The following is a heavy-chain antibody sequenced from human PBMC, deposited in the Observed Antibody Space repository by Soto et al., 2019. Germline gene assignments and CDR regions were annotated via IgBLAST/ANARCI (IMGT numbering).Heavy chain of an antibody. D-gene: IGHD3-10*01. CDR3: TTGGHYYGD. CDR1: GFAFSNAW. Sequence: EVQLVESGGGLVKPGGSLRLSCAASGFAFSNAWLSWVRQPPGKGLEWVGRIRRTGDGGTTDYAAPVKGRFTISRDDSKDTLYLQMNSLKSEDTALYYCTTGGHYYGDWGQGTLVTVSS. J-gene: IGHJ4*02. CDR2: IRRTGDGGTT. V-gene: IGHV3-15*01.